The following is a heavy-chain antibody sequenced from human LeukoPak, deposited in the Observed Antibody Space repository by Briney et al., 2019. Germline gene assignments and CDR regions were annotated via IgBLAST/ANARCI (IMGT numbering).Heavy chain of an antibody. J-gene: IGHJ4*02. CDR3: AREVEKQRWLQPGPDY. CDR2: ISGSGGST. CDR1: GFTFSSYA. V-gene: IGHV3-23*01. Sequence: GGSLRLSCAASGFTFSSYAMSWVRQAPGKGLEWVSAISGSGGSTYYADSVKGRFTISRDNSKNTLYLQMNSLRAEDTAVYYCAREVEKQRWLQPGPDYWGQGTLVTVSS. D-gene: IGHD5-24*01.